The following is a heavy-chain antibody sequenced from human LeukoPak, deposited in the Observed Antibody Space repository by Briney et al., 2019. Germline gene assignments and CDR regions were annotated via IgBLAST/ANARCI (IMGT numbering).Heavy chain of an antibody. D-gene: IGHD3-3*01. CDR1: GFTFSSYE. CDR3: ARGGYYDFWSGYYRFDY. J-gene: IGHJ4*02. CDR2: ISSSGSTI. V-gene: IGHV3-48*03. Sequence: GGSLRLSCAASGFTFSSYEMNWVRQAPGKGLEWVSYISSSGSTIYYADSVKGRFTISRDNAKNSLYLQMNSLRAEDSAVYYCARGGYYDFWSGYYRFDYWGQGTLVTVSS.